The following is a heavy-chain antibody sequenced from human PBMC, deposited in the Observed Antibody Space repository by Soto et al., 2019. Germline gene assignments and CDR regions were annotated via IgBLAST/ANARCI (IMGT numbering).Heavy chain of an antibody. J-gene: IGHJ5*02. Sequence: PSETLSLTCTVSGGSITSGDYYWSWIRQPPGKGLEWIGYIYYSGSTYYNPSLKSRVTMSADTSKNQFSLKLTSVTAADTAVYYCARHTRNQFDPWGQGTLVTVSS. CDR1: GGSITSGDYY. V-gene: IGHV4-30-4*01. CDR2: IYYSGST. CDR3: ARHTRNQFDP.